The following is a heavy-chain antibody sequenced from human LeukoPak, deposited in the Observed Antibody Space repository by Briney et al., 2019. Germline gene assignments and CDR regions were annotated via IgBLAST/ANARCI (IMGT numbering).Heavy chain of an antibody. J-gene: IGHJ4*02. CDR3: ARERFLEWFGTESRNYFDY. CDR1: GFTFSSYS. Sequence: PGGSLRLSCAASGFTFSSYSMNWVRQAPGKGLEWVSSISSSSSYIYYADSVKGRFTISRDNSKNTLYLQMNSLRAEDTAVYYCARERFLEWFGTESRNYFDYWGQGTLVTVSS. V-gene: IGHV3-21*01. CDR2: ISSSSSYI. D-gene: IGHD3-3*01.